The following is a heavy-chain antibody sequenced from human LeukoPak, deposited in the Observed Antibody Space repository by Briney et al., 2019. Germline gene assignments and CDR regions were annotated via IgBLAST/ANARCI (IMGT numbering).Heavy chain of an antibody. CDR3: AREDGYCSGGNCYSYFDS. CDR2: ISYDGSNK. CDR1: GFTFSSYA. J-gene: IGHJ4*02. D-gene: IGHD2-15*01. Sequence: GGSLRLSCAASGFTFSSYAMHWVRQAPGKGLEWVAVISYDGSNKYYADSVKGRFTISRDNSKNTLYLQMNSLRAEDTAVYFCAREDGYCSGGNCYSYFDSWGQGTLVTVSS. V-gene: IGHV3-30*04.